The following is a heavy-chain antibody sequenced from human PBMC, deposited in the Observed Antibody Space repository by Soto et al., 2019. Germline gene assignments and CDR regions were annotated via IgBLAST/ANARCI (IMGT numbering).Heavy chain of an antibody. D-gene: IGHD6-19*01. J-gene: IGHJ4*02. CDR3: ARVNSSGEGEYFDY. Sequence: EVQLVETGGGLIQPGGSLRLSCAASGFTVSSNYMSWVRQAPGKGLEWVSVIYSGGSTYYADSVKGRFTISRDNSKNTLYLQMNSLRAEDTAVYYCARVNSSGEGEYFDYWGQGTLVTVSS. V-gene: IGHV3-53*02. CDR1: GFTVSSNY. CDR2: IYSGGST.